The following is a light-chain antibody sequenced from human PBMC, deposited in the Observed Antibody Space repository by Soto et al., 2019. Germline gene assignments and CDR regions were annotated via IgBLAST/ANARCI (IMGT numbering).Light chain of an antibody. CDR1: ISYIVAYNY. J-gene: IGLJ1*01. V-gene: IGLV2-14*03. CDR2: DVN. CDR3: TSSTGSNTLEV. Sequence: QSSRTQPASVSRSPGESITISFTRTISYIVAYNYVSWYPQHPGKAPQLFIYDVNNRPSVFSHRFSCSKSGNTASLTISGLKSEDEADYFCTSSTGSNTLEVFGPGTQVTVL.